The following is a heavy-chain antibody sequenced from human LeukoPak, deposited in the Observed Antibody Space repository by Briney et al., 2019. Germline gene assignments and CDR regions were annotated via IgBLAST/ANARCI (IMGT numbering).Heavy chain of an antibody. V-gene: IGHV4-61*05. CDR2: IYYSGST. CDR1: GGSISSSSYY. CDR3: ARASDGMDV. J-gene: IGHJ6*02. Sequence: PSETLSLTCTVSGGSISSSSYYWGWIRQPPGKGLEWIGYIYYSGSTNYNPSLKSRVTISVDTSKNQFSLKLSSVTAADTAVYYCARASDGMDVWGQGTTVTVSS.